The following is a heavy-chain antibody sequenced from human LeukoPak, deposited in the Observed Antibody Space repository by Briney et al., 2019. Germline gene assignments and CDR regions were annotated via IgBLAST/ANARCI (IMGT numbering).Heavy chain of an antibody. V-gene: IGHV3-66*01. CDR2: IYSGRST. D-gene: IGHD2-2*01. J-gene: IGHJ4*02. Sequence: GGSLRLSCAASGFTVSGNYMSWVRQAPGKGLEWVSVIYSGRSTYHADSVKGRFTISRDSSENTLYLQMNSLRAEDTAVYYCARESTPRYYFDSWGQGTLVTVSS. CDR1: GFTVSGNY. CDR3: ARESTPRYYFDS.